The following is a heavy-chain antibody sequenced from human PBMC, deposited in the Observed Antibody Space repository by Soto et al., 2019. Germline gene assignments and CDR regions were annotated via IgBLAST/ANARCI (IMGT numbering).Heavy chain of an antibody. V-gene: IGHV1-69*13. CDR3: AREMRGRGYSYFFDY. CDR2: IIPIFGTA. Sequence: SVKVSCKASGGTFSSYAISWVRQAPGQGLEWMGGIIPIFGTANYAQKFQGRVTITADESTSPAYMELSSLRSEDTAVYYCAREMRGRGYSYFFDYWGQGTLVTVSS. CDR1: GGTFSSYA. J-gene: IGHJ4*02. D-gene: IGHD5-18*01.